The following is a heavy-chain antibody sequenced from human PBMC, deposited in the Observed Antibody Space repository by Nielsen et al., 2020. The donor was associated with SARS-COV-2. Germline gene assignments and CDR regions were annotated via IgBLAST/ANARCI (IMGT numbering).Heavy chain of an antibody. D-gene: IGHD3-22*01. CDR1: GFTFSSYA. CDR3: ARVDRDYYHSSGPFDY. J-gene: IGHJ4*02. CDR2: ISNDGKNE. Sequence: GESLKISCAASGFTFSSYAMHWVRQAPGKGLEWMAVISNDGKNEYYADSVKGRFTISRDISKNTLYLQMNSLRAEDTAVYYCARVDRDYYHSSGPFDYWGQGALVTVSS. V-gene: IGHV3-30*04.